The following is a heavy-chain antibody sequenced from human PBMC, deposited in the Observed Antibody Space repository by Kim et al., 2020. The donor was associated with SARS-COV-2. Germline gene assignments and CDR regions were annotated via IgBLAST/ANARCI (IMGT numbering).Heavy chain of an antibody. CDR3: ARDANYGDHGGCDY. CDR1: GFTFSSYA. V-gene: IGHV3-30*04. CDR2: ISYDGSNK. Sequence: GGSLRLSCAASGFTFSSYAMHWVRQAPGKGLEWVAVISYDGSNKYYVDSVKGRFTISRDNSKNTLYLQMKSLRAEDTAVYYGARDANYGDHGGCDYWGRG. J-gene: IGHJ4*02. D-gene: IGHD4-17*01.